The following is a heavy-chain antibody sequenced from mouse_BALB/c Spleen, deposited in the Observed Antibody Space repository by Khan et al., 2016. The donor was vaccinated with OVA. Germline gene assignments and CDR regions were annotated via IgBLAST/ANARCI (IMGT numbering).Heavy chain of an antibody. CDR2: IYPGGVYT. D-gene: IGHD2-5*01. CDR3: TRSSNWDYFDY. V-gene: IGHV1-63*02. CDR1: GYTFTNYW. J-gene: IGHJ2*01. Sequence: VQLQESGTELVRPGTSVKMSCKAAGYTFTNYWIGWVKQRPGHGLEWIGDIYPGGVYTNYNEKFKGRATLTADTYSSIAYMQLSSLTSEDSAIYYCTRSSNWDYFDYWGQGTTLTVSS.